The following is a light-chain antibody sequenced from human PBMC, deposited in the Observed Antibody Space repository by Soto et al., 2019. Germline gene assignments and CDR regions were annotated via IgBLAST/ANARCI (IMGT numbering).Light chain of an antibody. CDR2: GPS. CDR3: QQYGGSPPYN. CDR1: KSVSRTN. J-gene: IGKJ2*01. Sequence: EIVLTQSPVTLSLSPGASATLSSRASKSVSRTNLAWYQQKSGQAPRLLIYGPSSRATGIPDRFSGSGSGTDFTLTISRLEPEDFAVYYCQQYGGSPPYNFGQGTKLEI. V-gene: IGKV3-20*01.